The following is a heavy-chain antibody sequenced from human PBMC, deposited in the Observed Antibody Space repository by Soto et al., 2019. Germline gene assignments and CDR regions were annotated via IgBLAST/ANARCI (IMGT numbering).Heavy chain of an antibody. CDR1: GSIFSSYG. D-gene: IGHD1-7*01. J-gene: IGHJ4*02. Sequence: QKYLVESGGGVVQPGGSLRLSCVASGSIFSSYGMHWVRQAPGKGLEWVAVIWYDGSNKYYADSVKGRFTISRDNSKNMLYLQMESLRAEDTAVYYCARDGIGGTVFRGFCDYWGQGTLVTVSS. CDR3: ARDGIGGTVFRGFCDY. CDR2: IWYDGSNK. V-gene: IGHV3-33*01.